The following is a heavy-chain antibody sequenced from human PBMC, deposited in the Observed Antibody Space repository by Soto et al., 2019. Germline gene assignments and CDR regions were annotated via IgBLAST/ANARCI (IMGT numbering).Heavy chain of an antibody. Sequence: PWETLSLTCTVSGGSIYRSGYYWGWIRQPPGRGLEWIGNIDYNGVTYSNPSLKSRVTISRDMSKNQFSLKLTSVTAADTALYYCGKVLVGATGHTDSDSWGPGTLVTVSS. CDR2: IDYNGVT. V-gene: IGHV4-39*01. CDR3: GKVLVGATGHTDSDS. CDR1: GGSIYRSGYY. D-gene: IGHD2-15*01. J-gene: IGHJ4*02.